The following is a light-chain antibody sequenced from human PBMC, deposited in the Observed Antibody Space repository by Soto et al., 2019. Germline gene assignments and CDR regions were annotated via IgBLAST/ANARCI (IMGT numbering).Light chain of an antibody. CDR3: QQCANWPPKWT. CDR1: QSISSN. V-gene: IGKV3-15*01. CDR2: GAA. J-gene: IGKJ1*01. Sequence: EIVMTQSPDILSVSPGERATLSCRANQSISSNLAWYQQKPGQAPRLLIYGAATRATGIPARFSGSGSGTDFTLTINSLQSEDFAVYYCQQCANWPPKWTFGQGTKVEIK.